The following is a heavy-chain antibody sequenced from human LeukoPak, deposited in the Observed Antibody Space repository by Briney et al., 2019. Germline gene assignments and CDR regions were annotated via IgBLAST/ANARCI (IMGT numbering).Heavy chain of an antibody. Sequence: SETLSLTCTVSGDSINSYYWDWIRQPPGKGLEWIGYIYYSGRTDYNPSLKSRVTISVDTSKHQFSMKLKSVTAADTAVYYCAKDLRFGDSPGNRFDYWGQGTLVTVSS. CDR3: AKDLRFGDSPGNRFDY. J-gene: IGHJ4*02. D-gene: IGHD3-10*01. CDR1: GDSINSYY. V-gene: IGHV4-59*01. CDR2: IYYSGRT.